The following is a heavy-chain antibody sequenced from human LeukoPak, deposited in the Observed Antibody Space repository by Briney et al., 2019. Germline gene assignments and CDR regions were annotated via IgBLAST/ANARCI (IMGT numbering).Heavy chain of an antibody. D-gene: IGHD3-10*01. Sequence: PGWSLRLSCAVSVFTVRDNYLNSVRQTPGGGLACVSVLYSGGAAYYADSVKGRFTISRDTSKNTLSLQMNSLRVEDTALYYCARGTVSPQGSYYGHWGQGTRVTVSS. CDR1: VFTVRDNY. J-gene: IGHJ4*02. V-gene: IGHV3-53*01. CDR3: ARGTVSPQGSYYGH. CDR2: LYSGGAA.